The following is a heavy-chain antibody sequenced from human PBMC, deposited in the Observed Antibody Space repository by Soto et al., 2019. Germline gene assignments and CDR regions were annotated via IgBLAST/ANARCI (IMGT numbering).Heavy chain of an antibody. D-gene: IGHD6-6*01. Sequence: QVQLVQSGAEVKKPGSSVKVSCKASGGTFSSYTISWVRQAPGQGLEWMGRIIPILGIANYAQKFHVRVTITADKATSTAYMELSSLRSEDTALYYCASDLNSSSSSSTAFDIWGQGTMVTVSS. CDR3: ASDLNSSSSSSTAFDI. CDR1: GGTFSSYT. V-gene: IGHV1-69*02. CDR2: IIPILGIA. J-gene: IGHJ3*02.